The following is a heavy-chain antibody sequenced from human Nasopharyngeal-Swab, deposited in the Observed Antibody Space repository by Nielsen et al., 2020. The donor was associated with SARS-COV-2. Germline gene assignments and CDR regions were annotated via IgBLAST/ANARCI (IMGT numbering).Heavy chain of an antibody. CDR3: TRCCGGCYSGRDY. Sequence: GGSLRLSCAASGFTFSNSAIHWVRQASGEGLEWVARIRSKGNNYATAYSASVKGRFIIFRDDPTNTTYLQMNSLKTEDTAMYYCTRCCGGCYSGRDYWGQGTLVTVSS. CDR2: IRSKGNNYAT. V-gene: IGHV3-73*01. J-gene: IGHJ4*02. CDR1: GFTFSNSA. D-gene: IGHD2-15*01.